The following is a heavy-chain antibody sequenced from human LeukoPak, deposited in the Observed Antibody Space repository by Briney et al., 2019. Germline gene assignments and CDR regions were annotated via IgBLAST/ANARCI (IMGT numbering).Heavy chain of an antibody. CDR3: AKIWFGESEPFDS. CDR1: VGTCSSYT. V-gene: IGHV1-69*02. J-gene: IGHJ4*02. D-gene: IGHD3-10*01. CDR2: IIPILGIA. Sequence: ASVKVSCKASVGTCSSYTISWVRQAPGQGLEWMGRIIPILGIANYAQKFQGRVTITADKSTSTAYMELSSRRSEDTAVYYCAKIWFGESEPFDSWGQGTLVTVSS.